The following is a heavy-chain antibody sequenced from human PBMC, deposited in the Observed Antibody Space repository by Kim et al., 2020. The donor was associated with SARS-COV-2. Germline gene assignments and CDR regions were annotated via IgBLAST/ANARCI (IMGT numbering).Heavy chain of an antibody. CDR2: IWYDGSNK. V-gene: IGHV3-33*06. CDR1: GFTFRSYA. Sequence: GGSLRLSCAASGFTFRSYAMHWVRQAPGKGLEWVAVIWYDGSNKFYADSVKGRFTISRDNSKNTLYLQMNSLRAEDTAVYYCAKDFYTSGWYDFDYWGQGTLVTVSS. J-gene: IGHJ4*02. D-gene: IGHD6-19*01. CDR3: AKDFYTSGWYDFDY.